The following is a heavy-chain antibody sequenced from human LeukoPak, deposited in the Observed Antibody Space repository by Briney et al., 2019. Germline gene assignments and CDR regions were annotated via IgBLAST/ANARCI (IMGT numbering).Heavy chain of an antibody. Sequence: SETLSLTCAVSGGSISSGGSSWSWIRQPPGKGPEWRGYIYHSGSTYYNPPLKSRVTISVDRSNNQFSLKLNSVTAADTAVYYCARDRENDPYAFDIWGQGTMVTVSS. J-gene: IGHJ3*02. CDR1: GGSISSGGSS. CDR3: ARDRENDPYAFDI. CDR2: IYHSGST. D-gene: IGHD3-16*01. V-gene: IGHV4-30-2*01.